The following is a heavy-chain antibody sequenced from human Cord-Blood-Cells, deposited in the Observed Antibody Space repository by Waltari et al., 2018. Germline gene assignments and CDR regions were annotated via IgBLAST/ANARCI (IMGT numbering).Heavy chain of an antibody. CDR3: AKVKGYSSSYLYFDY. D-gene: IGHD6-6*01. Sequence: AVMSYDGSKKYYDDSVKGRFTISRDKSKNTLYLQMNSLRAEDTAVSYGAKVKGYSSSYLYFDYWGQGTLVTVSS. CDR2: MSYDGSKK. V-gene: IGHV3-30*18. J-gene: IGHJ4*02.